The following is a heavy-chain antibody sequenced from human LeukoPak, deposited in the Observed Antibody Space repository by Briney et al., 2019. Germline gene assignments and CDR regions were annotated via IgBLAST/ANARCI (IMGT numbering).Heavy chain of an antibody. V-gene: IGHV1-8*01. CDR3: ARDGGSSWYGIYYYYMDV. Sequence: DTVPPPCMASGHNITRYDNKRLPQPRGQAPDSKERKNPNSGNTGYAQKFQGRVTMTRNTSISTAYMELSSLRSEDTAVYYCARDGGSSWYGIYYYYMDVWGKGTTVTVSS. J-gene: IGHJ6*03. CDR2: KNPNSGNT. CDR1: GHNITRYD. D-gene: IGHD6-13*01.